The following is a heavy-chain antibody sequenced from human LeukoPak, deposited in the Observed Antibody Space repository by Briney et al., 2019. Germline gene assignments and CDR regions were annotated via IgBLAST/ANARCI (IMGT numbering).Heavy chain of an antibody. D-gene: IGHD2-2*01. V-gene: IGHV1-24*01. CDR1: GFTLADLS. CDR2: FDRKNGDT. Sequence: ASVKVSCKVSGFTLADLSMHWVRQAPGKGLEWVGGFDRKNGDTIYAQRFRGRVTLTEGTSTGTAYMDLSSLSADDTAVYYCATGVFCATTTCPGYQHYYYFMDVWGNGTTVTVSS. CDR3: ATGVFCATTTCPGYQHYYYFMDV. J-gene: IGHJ6*03.